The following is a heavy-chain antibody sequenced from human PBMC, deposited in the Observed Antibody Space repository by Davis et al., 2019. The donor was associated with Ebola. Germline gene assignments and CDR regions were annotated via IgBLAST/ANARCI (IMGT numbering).Heavy chain of an antibody. J-gene: IGHJ5*02. V-gene: IGHV1-3*01. D-gene: IGHD6-13*01. CDR3: ARGRRAAAGTRWFDP. Sequence: ASVKVSCKASEYTFIKYAIHWVRQAPGQRLEWMGGINAGDGSTKYSENFQGRLTVTRDTSASTAYMELYSLRSEDTAVYYCARGRRAAAGTRWFDPWGQGTLVTVSS. CDR2: INAGDGST. CDR1: EYTFIKYA.